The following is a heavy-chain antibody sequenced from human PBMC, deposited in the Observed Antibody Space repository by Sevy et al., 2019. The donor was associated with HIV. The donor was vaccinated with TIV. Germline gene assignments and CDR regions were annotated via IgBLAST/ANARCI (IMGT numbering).Heavy chain of an antibody. V-gene: IGHV1-2*02. Sequence: ASVKVSCKTSGYTFTDHCMHWVRQAPGQGLEWMGWINPKSGSTSYSQKLQGRVTMTRDTSISTAYMELSRLRSDDTAVYYCARVYYYDSTASLVYWGQGTLVTVSS. J-gene: IGHJ4*02. CDR1: GYTFTDHC. D-gene: IGHD3-22*01. CDR3: ARVYYYDSTASLVY. CDR2: INPKSGST.